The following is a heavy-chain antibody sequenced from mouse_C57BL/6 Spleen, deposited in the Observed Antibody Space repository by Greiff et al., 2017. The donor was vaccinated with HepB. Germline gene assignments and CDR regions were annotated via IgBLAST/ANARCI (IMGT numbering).Heavy chain of an antibody. Sequence: DVQLQESGPGLVKPSQSLSLTCSVTGYSITSGYYWNWIRQLPGNKLEWMGYISYDGSNNYNPSLKNRISITRDTSKNQFFLKLNSVTTEDTATYYCARDLATGYYAMDYWGQGTSVTVSS. D-gene: IGHD4-1*01. CDR3: ARDLATGYYAMDY. J-gene: IGHJ4*01. V-gene: IGHV3-6*01. CDR1: GYSITSGYY. CDR2: ISYDGSN.